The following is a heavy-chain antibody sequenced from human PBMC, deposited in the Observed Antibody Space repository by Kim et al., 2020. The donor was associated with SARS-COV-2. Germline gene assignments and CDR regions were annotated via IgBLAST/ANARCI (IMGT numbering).Heavy chain of an antibody. CDR3: ARRLYGDYYFDF. J-gene: IGHJ4*02. CDR1: GGSFTSSSYS. CDR2: IFYSGST. D-gene: IGHD4-17*01. Sequence: SETLSLTCTVSGGSFTSSSYSWGWLRQPPGKALECIGTIFYSGSTYYSPSLKSRVSLSVDTSKNQFSLRLSSVTAADTAVDYCARRLYGDYYFDFWGQGTLVTVSS. V-gene: IGHV4-39*01.